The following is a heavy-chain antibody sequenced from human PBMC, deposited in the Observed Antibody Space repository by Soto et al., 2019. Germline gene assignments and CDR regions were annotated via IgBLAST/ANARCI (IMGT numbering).Heavy chain of an antibody. CDR3: AKDFLDVLRFLEWLLLGPPAY. CDR2: ISGSGGST. Sequence: GGSLRLSCAASGFTFSSYAMSWVRQAPGKGLEWVSAISGSGGSTYYADSVKGRFTISRDNSKNTLYLQMNSLRAEDTAVYYCAKDFLDVLRFLEWLLLGPPAYWGQGTLVTVSS. D-gene: IGHD3-3*01. J-gene: IGHJ4*02. V-gene: IGHV3-23*01. CDR1: GFTFSSYA.